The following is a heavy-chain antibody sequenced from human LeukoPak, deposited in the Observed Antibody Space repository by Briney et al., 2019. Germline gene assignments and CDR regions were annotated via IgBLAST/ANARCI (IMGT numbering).Heavy chain of an antibody. D-gene: IGHD3-3*01. J-gene: IGHJ4*02. Sequence: PGGSLRLPCAASGFTFNSYAMTWVRQAPGKGLEWVSGISGSGDSTYYADSVKGRFTISRDNSKNTLYLQMNGLRAEDTAVYYCARNQYYDFWSGYYRYWGQGTLVTVSS. CDR2: ISGSGDST. CDR1: GFTFNSYA. CDR3: ARNQYYDFWSGYYRY. V-gene: IGHV3-23*01.